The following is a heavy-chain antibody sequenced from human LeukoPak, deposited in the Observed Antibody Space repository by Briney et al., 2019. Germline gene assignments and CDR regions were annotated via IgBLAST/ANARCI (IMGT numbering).Heavy chain of an antibody. V-gene: IGHV3-23*01. CDR2: ISGSGGNT. CDR3: ARGTNWSPLDFDF. J-gene: IGHJ4*02. D-gene: IGHD3-3*01. Sequence: GGSLRLSCAASGFTLSRYSMRWVRQAQRKGQEWVSAISGSGGNTYYADSVKGRFTISRDNSKNTLYLQMNSLGAEDTAVYFCARGTNWSPLDFDFWGQGTQVTVSS. CDR1: GFTLSRYS.